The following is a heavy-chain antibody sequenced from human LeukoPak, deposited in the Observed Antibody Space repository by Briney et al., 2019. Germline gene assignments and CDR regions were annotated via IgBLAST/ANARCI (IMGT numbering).Heavy chain of an antibody. CDR2: IYYSGST. CDR1: GGSITTSSYY. V-gene: IGHV4-39*01. Sequence: PSETLSLTCTVSGGSITTSSYYWGWIRQPPGKGLEWIGIIYYSGSTYYNPSLKGRVTISVDTSKNQFSLKLSSVTAADTAIYYCARAFRARYFDLWGRGTLVTVSS. CDR3: ARAFRARYFDL. J-gene: IGHJ2*01. D-gene: IGHD2/OR15-2a*01.